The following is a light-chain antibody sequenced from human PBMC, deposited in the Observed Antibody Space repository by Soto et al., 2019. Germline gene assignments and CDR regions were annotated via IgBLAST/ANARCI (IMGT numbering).Light chain of an antibody. J-gene: IGKJ1*01. V-gene: IGKV3-20*01. CDR2: GVS. CDR3: QQYHTSPLST. CDR1: QSITSPY. Sequence: EIVLTQSPGPLSLSPGDRATLSCRASQSITSPYLAWYQQKPGQAPRLLVYGVSNRVTGIPDRFSGSGSGTDFTLTISRLEPEDFAVYYCQQYHTSPLSTFGQGTKVEIK.